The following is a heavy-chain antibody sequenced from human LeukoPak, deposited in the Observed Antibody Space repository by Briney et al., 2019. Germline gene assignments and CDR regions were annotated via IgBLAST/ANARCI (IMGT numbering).Heavy chain of an antibody. CDR3: ASIATYYDFWSGSLDYYYMDV. Sequence: GGSLRLSCAASGFTFSSYSMNWVRQAPGKGLEWVSSISSSSSYIYHADSVKGRFTISRDNAKNSLYLQMNSLRAEDTAVYYCASIATYYDFWSGSLDYYYMDVWGKGTTVTVSS. CDR1: GFTFSSYS. D-gene: IGHD3-3*01. CDR2: ISSSSSYI. V-gene: IGHV3-21*01. J-gene: IGHJ6*03.